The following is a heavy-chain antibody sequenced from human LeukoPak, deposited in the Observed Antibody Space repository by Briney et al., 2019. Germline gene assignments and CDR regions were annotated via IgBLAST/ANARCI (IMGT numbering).Heavy chain of an antibody. CDR3: AINSSGYPYFDY. V-gene: IGHV4-59*04. J-gene: IGHJ4*02. Sequence: SETLSLTCTVSGGSISSYYWSWIRQPPGKGLEWIGYIYYSGSTYYNPSLKSRVTISVDTSKNQFSLKLSSVTAADTAVYYCAINSSGYPYFDYWGQGTLVTVSS. D-gene: IGHD3-22*01. CDR1: GGSISSYY. CDR2: IYYSGST.